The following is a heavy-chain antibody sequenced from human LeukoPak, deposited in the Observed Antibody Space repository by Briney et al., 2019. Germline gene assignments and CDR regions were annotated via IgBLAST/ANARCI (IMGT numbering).Heavy chain of an antibody. J-gene: IGHJ4*02. Sequence: GGSLRLSCAASGFSVSTNYMSWVRQAPGKGLEWVSVIHSGGNTFYADSVKGRFTISRDNSKETLYLQMNSLRVEDTAIYYCAREAPYPRIVGGGLRGFDYWGQGTLVTVSS. D-gene: IGHD1-26*01. CDR2: IHSGGNT. CDR1: GFSVSTNY. V-gene: IGHV3-53*01. CDR3: AREAPYPRIVGGGLRGFDY.